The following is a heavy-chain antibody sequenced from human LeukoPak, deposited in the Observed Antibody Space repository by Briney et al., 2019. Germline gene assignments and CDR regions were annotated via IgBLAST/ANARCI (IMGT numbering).Heavy chain of an antibody. J-gene: IGHJ4*02. CDR3: ARDVEPWLVRVYHFDY. CDR2: LSSGSTTI. D-gene: IGHD6-19*01. V-gene: IGHV3-48*01. Sequence: RGCLRLSCATSGFTLSSYSVNWVRQAPGKGLEWVSYLSSGSTTIYYADSVKGRFPISRDNAKNSLYLQMNSLRAEDTAVYYCARDVEPWLVRVYHFDYWGQGTLVTVSS. CDR1: GFTLSSYS.